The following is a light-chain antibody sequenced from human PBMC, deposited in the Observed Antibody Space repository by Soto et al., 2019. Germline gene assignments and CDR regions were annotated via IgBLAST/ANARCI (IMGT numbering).Light chain of an antibody. Sequence: QSVLTQPPSASASLGASVTLTCTLSSGYSNYKVDWYQQRPGKGPRFVMRVGTGGMVGSKGDGIPDRFSVVGSGLNRYLTIKNIQEEDESDYHCGADHGSGSNFVVFGGGTKLTVL. V-gene: IGLV9-49*01. CDR1: SGYSNYK. J-gene: IGLJ2*01. CDR2: VGTGGMVG. CDR3: GADHGSGSNFVV.